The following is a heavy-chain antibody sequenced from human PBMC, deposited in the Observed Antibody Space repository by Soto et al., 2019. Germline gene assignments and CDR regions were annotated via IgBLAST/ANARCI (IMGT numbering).Heavy chain of an antibody. CDR2: IIPFIRAS. Sequence: QVLLVQSGAEVKKPGSSVKVSCKTSGDTFGSYAISWVRQAPGQGLEWMGGIIPFIRASNYAQKFEVRVTITADESTTTVHMDLSSLRFEDTAVYYCARNLRYFGSGSFFRGMDVWGQGTTVTVSS. V-gene: IGHV1-69*01. D-gene: IGHD3-10*01. J-gene: IGHJ6*02. CDR3: ARNLRYFGSGSFFRGMDV. CDR1: GDTFGSYA.